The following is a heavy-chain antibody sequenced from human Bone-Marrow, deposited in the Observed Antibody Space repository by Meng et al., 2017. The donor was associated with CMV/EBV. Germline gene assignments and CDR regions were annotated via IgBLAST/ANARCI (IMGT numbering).Heavy chain of an antibody. D-gene: IGHD1-26*01. CDR1: GFTFSSYW. CDR2: ISSDGYSK. CDR3: AKGELLYYFDY. Sequence: GESLKISCAASGFTFSSYWMSWVRQAPGKGLEWLTIISSDGYSKYYADSVKGRFTISRDNSKNTLYLQMNSLRAEDTAVYYCAKGELLYYFDYWGQGTLVTVSS. J-gene: IGHJ4*02. V-gene: IGHV3-30*18.